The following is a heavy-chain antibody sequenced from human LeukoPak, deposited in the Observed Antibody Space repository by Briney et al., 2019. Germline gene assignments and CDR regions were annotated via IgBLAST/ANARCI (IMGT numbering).Heavy chain of an antibody. CDR2: IYWDDDE. J-gene: IGHJ4*02. CDR1: GFSLSTSGMG. Sequence: SGPTLVKPTQTLTLTCTFSGFSLSTSGMGVGWIRQPPGKALEWLALIYWDDDERYSPSLKSRLTITKDASKNQVVLTMTNMDPVDTATYYCAHRQVPGSFDYWGQGTLVTVSS. V-gene: IGHV2-5*02. CDR3: AHRQVPGSFDY. D-gene: IGHD7-27*01.